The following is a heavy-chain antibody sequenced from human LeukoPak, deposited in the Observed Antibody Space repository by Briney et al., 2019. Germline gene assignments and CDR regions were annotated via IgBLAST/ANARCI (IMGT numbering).Heavy chain of an antibody. CDR2: IKQDGSEK. V-gene: IGHV3-7*01. Sequence: GGSPRLSCAASGFTFTNNFMSWVRQVPGKGLEWVANIKQDGSEKYYVDSVKGRFTISRDNAKNSLYLQMNSLRAEDTAVYYCAREGGFVLTVHGTSSLGELNSDFDYWGQGTLVTVSS. J-gene: IGHJ4*02. CDR3: AREGGFVLTVHGTSSLGELNSDFDY. CDR1: GFTFTNNF. D-gene: IGHD2-8*01.